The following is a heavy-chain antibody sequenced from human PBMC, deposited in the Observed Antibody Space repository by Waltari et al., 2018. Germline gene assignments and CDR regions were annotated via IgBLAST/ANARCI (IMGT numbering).Heavy chain of an antibody. CDR3: SVQLGY. V-gene: IGHV3-33*08. J-gene: IGHJ4*02. CDR2: IWYDGSNK. CDR1: GFTFSSYG. D-gene: IGHD5-18*01. Sequence: QVQLVESGGGVVQPGRSLRLPCAASGFTFSSYGMHWVRQAPGKGREWLAVIWYDGSNKYYADAVKGRFTISRDNSKNTLYLQMNSLRAEDTAMYYCSVQLGYWGQGTLVTVSS.